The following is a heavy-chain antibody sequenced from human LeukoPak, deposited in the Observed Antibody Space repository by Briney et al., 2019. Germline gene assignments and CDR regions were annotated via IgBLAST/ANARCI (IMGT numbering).Heavy chain of an antibody. CDR3: ARGLEADDYYYYGMDV. CDR1: GGSISSYY. Sequence: PSETLSLTCIVSGGSISSYYWSWIRQPPGKGLEWIGYIYYSGSTNYNPSLKSRVTISVDTSKNQFSLKLTSVTAADTAVYYCARGLEADDYYYYGMDVWGQGTTVTVSS. J-gene: IGHJ6*02. CDR2: IYYSGST. D-gene: IGHD1-1*01. V-gene: IGHV4-59*01.